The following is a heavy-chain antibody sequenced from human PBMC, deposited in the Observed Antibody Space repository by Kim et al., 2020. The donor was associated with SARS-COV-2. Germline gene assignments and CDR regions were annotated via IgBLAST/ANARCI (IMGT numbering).Heavy chain of an antibody. J-gene: IGHJ4*02. CDR3: ARESWSITIFGVVTRYFDY. V-gene: IGHV4-30-4*01. CDR2: IYYSGST. Sequence: SETLSLTCTVSGGSISSGDYYWSWIRQPPGKGLEWIGYIYYSGSTYYNPSLKSRVTISVYTSKNQFSLKLSSVTAADTAVYYCARESWSITIFGVVTRYFDYWGQGTLVTVSS. D-gene: IGHD3-3*01. CDR1: GGSISSGDYY.